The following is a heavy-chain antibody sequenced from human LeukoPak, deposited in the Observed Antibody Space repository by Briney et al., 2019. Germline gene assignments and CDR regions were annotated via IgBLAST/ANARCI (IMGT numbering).Heavy chain of an antibody. J-gene: IGHJ3*02. V-gene: IGHV1-69*13. D-gene: IGHD3-10*01. CDR3: ARDPRYFHDAFDI. CDR2: IIPIFGTA. CDR1: GGTFSSYA. Sequence: GASVKVSCKASGGTFSSYAISWVRQAPGQGLEWMGGIIPIFGTANYAQKFQGRVTITADESTSTAYMELSSLRSEDTAVYYCARDPRYFHDAFDIWGQGTMVTVSS.